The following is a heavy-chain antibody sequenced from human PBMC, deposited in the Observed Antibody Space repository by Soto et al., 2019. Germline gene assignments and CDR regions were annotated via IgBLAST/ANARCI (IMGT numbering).Heavy chain of an antibody. V-gene: IGHV3-48*02. Sequence: GGSLRLSCAASGFTFSSYSMSWVRQAPGKGLEWVSYISSSSSTIYYADSVKGRFTISRDNAKNSLYLQMNSLRDEDTAVYYCARDGIVGATTKKWFDPWGQGTLVTVSS. CDR2: ISSSSSTI. CDR3: ARDGIVGATTKKWFDP. J-gene: IGHJ5*02. D-gene: IGHD1-26*01. CDR1: GFTFSSYS.